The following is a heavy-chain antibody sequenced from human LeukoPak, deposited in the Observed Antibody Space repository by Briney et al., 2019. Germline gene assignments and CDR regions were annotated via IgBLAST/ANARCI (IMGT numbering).Heavy chain of an antibody. CDR2: ISAYNGNT. CDR3: ARDVGQYDYVWGSYPYYFDY. J-gene: IGHJ4*02. Sequence: ASVKVSCKASGYTFTSYGISWVRQAPGQGLEWMGWISAYNGNTNYAQKLQGRVTMTTDTSTSTAYMELRSLRSDDTAVYYCARDVGQYDYVWGSYPYYFDYWGQGTLVTVSS. CDR1: GYTFTSYG. D-gene: IGHD3-16*02. V-gene: IGHV1-18*01.